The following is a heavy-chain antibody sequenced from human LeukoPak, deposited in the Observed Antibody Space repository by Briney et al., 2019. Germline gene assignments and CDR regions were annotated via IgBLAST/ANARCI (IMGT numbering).Heavy chain of an antibody. D-gene: IGHD6-13*01. Sequence: GGSLRLSCAASGFTFSSYSMNWVRQAPGKGLEWVSSISSSSSYMYYADSVKGRFTISRDNAKNSLYLQMNSLRAEDTAVYYCTRGSSVAAARLFDYWGQGTLVTVSS. CDR2: ISSSSSYM. CDR1: GFTFSSYS. CDR3: TRGSSVAAARLFDY. V-gene: IGHV3-21*01. J-gene: IGHJ4*02.